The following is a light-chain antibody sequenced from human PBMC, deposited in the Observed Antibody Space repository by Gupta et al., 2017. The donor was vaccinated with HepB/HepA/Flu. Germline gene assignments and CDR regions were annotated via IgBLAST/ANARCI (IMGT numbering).Light chain of an antibody. CDR2: GTS. J-gene: IGKJ1*01. Sequence: VLMQSPGTLSLSPGDTATLSCRASESVSSTYLSWHQQKPGQAPRLLIFGTSNRATGIPDRFTGRGSGTDFTLTISRLEPEDFAVYYCQQYGGSVWTFGQGTKVELK. V-gene: IGKV3-20*01. CDR3: QQYGGSVWT. CDR1: ESVSSTY.